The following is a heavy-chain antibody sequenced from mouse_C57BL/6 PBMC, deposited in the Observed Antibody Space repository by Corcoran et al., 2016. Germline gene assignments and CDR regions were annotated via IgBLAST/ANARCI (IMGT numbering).Heavy chain of an antibody. CDR1: GYTFTDYY. V-gene: IGHV1-19*01. CDR3: ARSGRYSNFPFDY. CDR2: INPYNGGT. D-gene: IGHD2-5*01. Sequence: EVQLQQSGPVLVKPGASVKMSCKASGYTFTDYYMNWVKQSHGKSLEWIGVINPYNGGTSYNQKFKGKATLTVDKSSSTAYMELNSLTSEDSAVYYCARSGRYSNFPFDYWGQGTTLTVSS. J-gene: IGHJ2*01.